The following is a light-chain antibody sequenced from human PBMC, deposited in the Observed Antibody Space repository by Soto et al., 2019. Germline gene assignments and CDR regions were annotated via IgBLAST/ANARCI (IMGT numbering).Light chain of an antibody. V-gene: IGLV2-23*02. CDR1: SSDIGNYNF. CDR3: SSYAYGSTLGV. Sequence: QSALTQPASVSGSPGQSITISCTGTSSDIGNYNFVSWFQQHPDKAPKLMIYEVNKRPLGVSNRFSGSKSGNTASLTISGLQPEDEADYYCSSYAYGSTLGVFGGGTKLTVL. CDR2: EVN. J-gene: IGLJ3*02.